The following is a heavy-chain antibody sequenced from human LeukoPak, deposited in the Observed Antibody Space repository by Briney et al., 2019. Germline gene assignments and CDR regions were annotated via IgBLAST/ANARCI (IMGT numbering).Heavy chain of an antibody. Sequence: LGGSLRLSCEASGFTFSSYGMNWVRQAPGKGLEWVSYIDGTTTNIHYADSVRGRFTISRDNAKNTLFLQMTSLRAADTAVYYCARRLAYWGQGTRVTVSS. CDR2: IDGTTTNI. J-gene: IGHJ4*02. V-gene: IGHV3-48*01. CDR1: GFTFSSYG. CDR3: ARRLAY.